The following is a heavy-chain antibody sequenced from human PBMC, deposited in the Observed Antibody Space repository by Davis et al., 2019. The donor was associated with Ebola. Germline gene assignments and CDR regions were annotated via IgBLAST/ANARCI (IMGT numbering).Heavy chain of an antibody. CDR1: GFTFTNYA. CDR3: AKAPGSTWDVAEYCQQ. Sequence: PGGSLRLSCAASGFTFTNYAMHWVRQAPGKGLEWVAVISSDGGGEYYADSVKGRFIISRDNSKKTLYLQMNSLRPEDTAVYYCAKAPGSTWDVAEYCQQWGQGTLVTAAS. J-gene: IGHJ1*01. V-gene: IGHV3-30*04. CDR2: ISSDGGGE. D-gene: IGHD6-13*01.